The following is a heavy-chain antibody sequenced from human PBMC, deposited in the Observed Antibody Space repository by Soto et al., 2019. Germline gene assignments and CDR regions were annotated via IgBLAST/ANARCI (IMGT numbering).Heavy chain of an antibody. CDR1: GFTFSSYA. CDR2: ISTSGGST. J-gene: IGHJ4*02. D-gene: IGHD6-6*01. Sequence: GGSLRLSCAASGFTFSSYAMSWVRQAPGKGLEWVSGISTSGGSTYYADSVKGRFTISRDNSKNTLYLQMNSLTAEDTAVYYCAKAEEGSSSRRYFDYWGQGTLVTVSS. V-gene: IGHV3-23*01. CDR3: AKAEEGSSSRRYFDY.